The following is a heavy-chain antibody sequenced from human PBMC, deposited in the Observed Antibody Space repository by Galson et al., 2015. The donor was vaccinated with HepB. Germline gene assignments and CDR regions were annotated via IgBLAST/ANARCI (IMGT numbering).Heavy chain of an antibody. Sequence: SLRLSCAASGFTFSSYGMHWVRQAPGKGLEWVAVISYDGSNKYYADSVKGRFTISRDNSKNTLYLQMNSLRAEDTAVYYRAKAAVYQLPEGAFDIWGQGTMVTVSS. CDR3: AKAAVYQLPEGAFDI. CDR2: ISYDGSNK. D-gene: IGHD2-2*01. J-gene: IGHJ3*02. CDR1: GFTFSSYG. V-gene: IGHV3-30*18.